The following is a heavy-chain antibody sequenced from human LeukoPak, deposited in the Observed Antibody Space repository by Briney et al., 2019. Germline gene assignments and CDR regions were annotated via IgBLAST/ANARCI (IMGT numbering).Heavy chain of an antibody. CDR2: MSSSSTTI. V-gene: IGHV3-48*01. CDR1: GFTFSSYG. J-gene: IGHJ3*02. D-gene: IGHD3-22*01. Sequence: PGGSLRLSCAASGFTFSSYGMTWVRQAPGKGLEWVAYMSSSSTTIYYADSVKGRFTISRDNAKNSLYLQMNSLRAEDTAVYYCARMGGLYSSGYYFSGAFDIWGQGTMVTVSS. CDR3: ARMGGLYSSGYYFSGAFDI.